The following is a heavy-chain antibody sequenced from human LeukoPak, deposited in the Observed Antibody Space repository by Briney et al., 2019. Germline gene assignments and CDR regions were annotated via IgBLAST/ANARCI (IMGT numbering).Heavy chain of an antibody. CDR3: AKDSLRERIVGSTTRGVNDY. Sequence: GGSLRLSCAASGFIFSSYGMYWVRQAPGKGLEWVAFIRYDGRNKYYADSVKGRFTISRDNSKNTLYLQMNSLRGEDTAVYYCAKDSLRERIVGSTTRGVNDYWGQGTLVTVSS. CDR2: IRYDGRNK. J-gene: IGHJ4*02. CDR1: GFIFSSYG. D-gene: IGHD1-26*01. V-gene: IGHV3-30*02.